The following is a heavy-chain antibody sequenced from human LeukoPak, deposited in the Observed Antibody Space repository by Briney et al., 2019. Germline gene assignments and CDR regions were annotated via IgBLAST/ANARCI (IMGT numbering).Heavy chain of an antibody. CDR2: ISYDGSNK. CDR1: GFTFSSYA. D-gene: IGHD3-3*01. J-gene: IGHJ4*02. V-gene: IGHV3-30-3*01. CDR3: ARAGQFGVVIRTKLDY. Sequence: PGGSLRLSCAASGFTFSSYAMHWVRQAPGKGLEWVVVISYDGSNKYYADSVKGRFTISRDNSKNTLYLQMNSLRAEDTAVYYCARAGQFGVVIRTKLDYWGQGTLVTVSS.